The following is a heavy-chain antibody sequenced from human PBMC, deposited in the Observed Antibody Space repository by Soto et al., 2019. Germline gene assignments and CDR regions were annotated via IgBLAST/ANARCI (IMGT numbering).Heavy chain of an antibody. Sequence: LRLSCAASGFTFSSYWMSWVRQAPGKGLEWVANIKQDGSEKYYVDSVKGRFTISRDNAENSLYLQMNSLRAEDTAVYYCARDEKRCSGGTCYLPGMDVWGQGTTVTVSS. CDR3: ARDEKRCSGGTCYLPGMDV. V-gene: IGHV3-7*01. CDR2: IKQDGSEK. CDR1: GFTFSSYW. J-gene: IGHJ6*02. D-gene: IGHD2-15*01.